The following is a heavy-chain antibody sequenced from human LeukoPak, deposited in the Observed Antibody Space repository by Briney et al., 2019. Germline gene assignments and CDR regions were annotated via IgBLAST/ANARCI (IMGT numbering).Heavy chain of an antibody. CDR3: ARAAAMGGSNWFDP. CDR2: VLTSGST. Sequence: PSETLSLTCTVSGDSISSGDYYWSWIRRPAGQGLEWIGRVLTSGSTNYNPSLKSRVTISIDTSKNQFSLKLSSVTAADTAVYYCARAAAMGGSNWFDPWGQGTLVTVSS. CDR1: GDSISSGDYY. V-gene: IGHV4-61*02. J-gene: IGHJ5*02. D-gene: IGHD2-2*01.